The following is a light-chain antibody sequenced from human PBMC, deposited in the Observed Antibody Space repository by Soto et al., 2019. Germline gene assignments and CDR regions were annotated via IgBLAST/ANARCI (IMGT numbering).Light chain of an antibody. CDR2: GAS. Sequence: EIVITQSPATLSVSPGERATLSCRASQSVSSNLAWYQQKPGQAPRLLIYGASTRATGIPARFSGSGSGTEFTLTISSLQSEDFAVYYGQQYNNWPPVTVGGGTKVDIK. V-gene: IGKV3-15*01. CDR3: QQYNNWPPVT. J-gene: IGKJ4*01. CDR1: QSVSSN.